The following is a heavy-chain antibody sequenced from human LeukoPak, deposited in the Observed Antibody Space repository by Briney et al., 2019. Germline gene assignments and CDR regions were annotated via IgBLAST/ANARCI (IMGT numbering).Heavy chain of an antibody. J-gene: IGHJ3*02. V-gene: IGHV1-3*01. CDR1: GYTFTSYA. CDR3: ARELYYDILSRAFDI. CDR2: INAGNGNT. D-gene: IGHD3-9*01. Sequence: GASVKVSCKASGYTFTSYAMHWVRQAPGQRLEWIGWINAGNGNTKYSQKFQGRVTITRDTSASTAYMELSSLRSEDTAVYYCARELYYDILSRAFDIWGQGTMVTVSS.